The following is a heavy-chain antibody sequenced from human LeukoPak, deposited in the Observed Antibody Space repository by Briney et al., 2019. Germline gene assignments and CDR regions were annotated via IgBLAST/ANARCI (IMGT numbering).Heavy chain of an antibody. CDR1: GYTFTSYD. D-gene: IGHD2-2*01. CDR2: MNPNSGNT. CDR3: ARVGIVPAALSFYYYYYMDV. V-gene: IGHV1-8*01. J-gene: IGHJ6*03. Sequence: ASVKVSCKASGYTFTSYDINWVRQATGQGLEWMGWMNPNSGNTGYAQKFQGRVSMTSNTSISKAYMELSSLRSEDTAVYYCARVGIVPAALSFYYYYYMDVWGKGTTVTVSS.